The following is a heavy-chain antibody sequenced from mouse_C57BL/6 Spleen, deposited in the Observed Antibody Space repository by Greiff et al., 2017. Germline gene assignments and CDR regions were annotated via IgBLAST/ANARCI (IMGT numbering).Heavy chain of an antibody. D-gene: IGHD3-3*01. CDR3: ARQGREAY. CDR1: GYTFTSYW. CDR2: IDPSDSYT. Sequence: QVQLQQPGAELVKPGASVKLSCKASGYTFTSYWMHWVKQRPGQGLEWIGEIDPSDSYTNYNQKFKGKSTLTVDKSSSTAYMQLSSLTSEDSAVYYCARQGREAYWGQGTLVTVSA. V-gene: IGHV1-69*01. J-gene: IGHJ3*01.